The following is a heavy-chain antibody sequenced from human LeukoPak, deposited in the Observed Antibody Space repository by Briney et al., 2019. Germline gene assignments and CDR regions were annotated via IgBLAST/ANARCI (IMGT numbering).Heavy chain of an antibody. CDR2: TYYRAKWYN. Sequence: SQTLSLTCAISGDSVSSNSAAWNWLRQSPSRGLEWLGRTYYRAKWYNDYAVSVKSRITINPDTSKNQFSLQLNSVTPEDTAVYYCARERAVVISRGGYYMDVWGKGTTVTVSS. CDR3: ARERAVVISRGGYYMDV. D-gene: IGHD4-23*01. V-gene: IGHV6-1*01. J-gene: IGHJ6*03. CDR1: GDSVSSNSAA.